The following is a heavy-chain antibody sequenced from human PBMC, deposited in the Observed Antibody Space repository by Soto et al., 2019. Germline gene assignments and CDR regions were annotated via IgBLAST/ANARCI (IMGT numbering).Heavy chain of an antibody. V-gene: IGHV3-15*07. CDR1: GFSFNEAW. CDR2: IKTSAGGGAT. Sequence: EVQLVESPGGLVKPGGSLRLSCVASGFSFNEAWMNWVRQAPGEGLEWVGRIKTSAGGGATDYAAPVQGRFTISRDDSKNALYLHMNSLRTEDTAIYYCTTGSVEGIWGQGTTVTVSS. J-gene: IGHJ6*02. CDR3: TTGSVEGI. D-gene: IGHD2-15*01.